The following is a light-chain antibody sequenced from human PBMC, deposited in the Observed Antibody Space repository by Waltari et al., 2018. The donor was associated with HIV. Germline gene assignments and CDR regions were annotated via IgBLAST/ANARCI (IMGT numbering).Light chain of an antibody. J-gene: IGLJ3*02. CDR2: EDS. CDR1: ALQKKD. CDR3: YPLDSSGNHGV. Sequence: SYALTQPPSVSVSPGKTAGTTASGGALQKKDAYWYHQKSGQDPVVVIHEDSKRPSGLPESFSGSSSGTVATLTIIGAQAEDEAVYHCYPLDSSGNHGVFGRGTPLPVL. V-gene: IGLV3-10*01.